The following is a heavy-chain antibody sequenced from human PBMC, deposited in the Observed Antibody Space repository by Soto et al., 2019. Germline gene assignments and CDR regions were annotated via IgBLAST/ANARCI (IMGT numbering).Heavy chain of an antibody. CDR1: GFTFSSYA. CDR2: ISGSGGST. CDR3: AKDGGYSYGYSPRYYYGMDV. V-gene: IGHV3-23*01. Sequence: EEQLLESGGGLVQPGGSLRLSCAASGFTFSSYAMSWVRQAPGKGLEWVSAISGSGGSTYYADSVKGRFTISRDNSKNTLYLQMNSLRAEDTAVYYCAKDGGYSYGYSPRYYYGMDVWGQGTTVTVSS. D-gene: IGHD5-18*01. J-gene: IGHJ6*02.